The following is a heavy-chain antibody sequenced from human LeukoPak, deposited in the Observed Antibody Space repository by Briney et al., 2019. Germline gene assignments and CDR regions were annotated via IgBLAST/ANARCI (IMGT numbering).Heavy chain of an antibody. Sequence: GRSLRLSCAASGFTSSSYAMHWVRQAPGKGLEWVAVISYDGSNKYYADSVKGRFTISRDNSKNTLYLQMNSLRAEDTAVYYCARDYYDSSGFDYWGQGTLVTVSS. CDR3: ARDYYDSSGFDY. J-gene: IGHJ4*02. V-gene: IGHV3-30-3*01. CDR1: GFTSSSYA. CDR2: ISYDGSNK. D-gene: IGHD3-22*01.